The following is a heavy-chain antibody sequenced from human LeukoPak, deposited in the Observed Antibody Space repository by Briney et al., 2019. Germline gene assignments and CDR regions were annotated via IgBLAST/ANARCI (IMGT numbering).Heavy chain of an antibody. J-gene: IGHJ4*02. V-gene: IGHV4-59*12. Sequence: ETLSLTCTVSGGSISSYYWSWIRQPPGKGLEWTGYIYYSGSTNYNPSLKSRVTMSVDTSKNQFSLKLSSVTAADTAVYYCARENISLLWFGELLGYYFDYWGQGTLVTVSS. D-gene: IGHD3-10*01. CDR3: ARENISLLWFGELLGYYFDY. CDR2: IYYSGST. CDR1: GGSISSYY.